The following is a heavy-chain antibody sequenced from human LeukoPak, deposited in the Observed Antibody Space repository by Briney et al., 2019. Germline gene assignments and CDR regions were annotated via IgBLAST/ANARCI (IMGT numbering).Heavy chain of an antibody. CDR1: SGSISTSNYY. J-gene: IGHJ4*02. Sequence: SETLSLTCTVSSGSISTSNYYWGWVRQPPGKALEWIGNIFYSGSTYYSPSLKSRVTISVDTSKNQFSLKLSSVTAADTAVYYCARHIVGATFSDYWGQGTLVTLSS. CDR2: IFYSGST. CDR3: ARHIVGATFSDY. V-gene: IGHV4-39*01. D-gene: IGHD1-26*01.